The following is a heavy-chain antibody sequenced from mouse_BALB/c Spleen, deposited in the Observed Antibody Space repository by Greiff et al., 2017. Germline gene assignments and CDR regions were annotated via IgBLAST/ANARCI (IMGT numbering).Heavy chain of an antibody. D-gene: IGHD4-1*01. CDR1: GYSFTSYW. CDR2: IDPSDSET. V-gene: IGHV1S126*01. Sequence: QVQLQQSGPQLVRPGASVKISCKASGYSFTSYWMHWVKQRPGQGLEWIGMIDPSDSETRLNQKFKDKATLTVDKSSSTAYMQLSSPTSEDSAVYYCARESFSGTSYAMDYWGQGTSVTVSS. CDR3: ARESFSGTSYAMDY. J-gene: IGHJ4*01.